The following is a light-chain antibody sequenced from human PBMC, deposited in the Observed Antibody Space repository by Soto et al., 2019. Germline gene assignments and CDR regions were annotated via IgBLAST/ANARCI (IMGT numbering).Light chain of an antibody. V-gene: IGLV8-61*01. CDR2: STN. CDR3: VLYMGSGIWV. Sequence: QTVVTQEPSFSVSPGTTVTLTCGLSSGSVSISYYPSWYQQTPGQAPRTLIYSTNTRSSGVPDRFSGSILGNKAALTITGAQADDESVYYCVLYMGSGIWVFGGGTKLTVL. CDR1: SGSVSISYY. J-gene: IGLJ3*02.